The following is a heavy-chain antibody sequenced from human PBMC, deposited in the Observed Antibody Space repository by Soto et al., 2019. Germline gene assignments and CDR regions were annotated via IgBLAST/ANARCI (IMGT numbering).Heavy chain of an antibody. CDR3: ARDLLAANY. D-gene: IGHD2-15*01. CDR1: GYTFTSSY. V-gene: IGHV1-46*01. Sequence: QVQLVQSGAEVKKPGDSVKLSCKASGYTFTSSYVHWVRQAPGQGLEWVAIINPNGGSTNYAQEFQGRVTVTRDTSTSTVFMELSSLHSDDTAVYYCARDLLAANYWGQGTLVTVSS. CDR2: INPNGGST. J-gene: IGHJ4*02.